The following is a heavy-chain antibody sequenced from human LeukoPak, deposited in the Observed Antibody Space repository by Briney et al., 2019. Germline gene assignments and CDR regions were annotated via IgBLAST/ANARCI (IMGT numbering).Heavy chain of an antibody. CDR3: ASHAHDYDSSGYFDS. Sequence: PGGSLRLSCVVSRLTFNSNAMYWVRQAPGKGLEWVSGISVSGGSEYYADSVKGRFSVSRDNSKHTVYLQTNSLRAEDTAVYFCASHAHDYDSSGYFDSWGQGALVTVSS. V-gene: IGHV3-23*01. CDR1: RLTFNSNA. CDR2: ISVSGGSE. D-gene: IGHD3-22*01. J-gene: IGHJ4*02.